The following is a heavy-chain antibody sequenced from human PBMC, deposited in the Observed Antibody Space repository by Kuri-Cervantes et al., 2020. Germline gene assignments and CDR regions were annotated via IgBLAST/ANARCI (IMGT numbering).Heavy chain of an antibody. CDR2: IYPGDSDT. CDR1: GYKYTHYW. Sequence: GGSLRLSCKGSGYKYTHYWIAWVRQMPGKGLEWMGTIYPGDSDTRYSPSFQGQVTISADKSISTAYLQWSSLKASDTAMYYCARHNYYGSGSHGGLDVWGQGTMVTVSS. V-gene: IGHV5-51*01. CDR3: ARHNYYGSGSHGGLDV. D-gene: IGHD3-10*01. J-gene: IGHJ3*01.